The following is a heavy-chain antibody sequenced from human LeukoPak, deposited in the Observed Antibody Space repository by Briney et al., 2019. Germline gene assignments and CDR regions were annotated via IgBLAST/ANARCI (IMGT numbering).Heavy chain of an antibody. J-gene: IGHJ4*02. V-gene: IGHV4-34*01. D-gene: IGHD4-11*01. CDR1: GGSLSGYY. Sequence: SETLSLTCAVYGGSLSGYYWSWIRKPPGKGLEWIGEINHSGSTNYNPSLKSRVTISVDTSKNQFSLKLSSVTAADTAVYYCARGRRGTVTTGLDYWGQGTLVTVSS. CDR3: ARGRRGTVTTGLDY. CDR2: INHSGST.